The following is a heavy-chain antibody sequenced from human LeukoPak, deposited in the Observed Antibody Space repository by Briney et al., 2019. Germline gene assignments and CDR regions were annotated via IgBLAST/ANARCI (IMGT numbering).Heavy chain of an antibody. CDR1: GVSISSGGYY. CDR3: ARGEVSGYSSGWYPFDY. J-gene: IGHJ4*02. CDR2: IYYSGST. Sequence: SETLSLTCTVSGVSISSGGYYWSWIRQHPGKGLEWIGYIYYSGSTYYNPSLKSRVTISVDTSKNQFSLKLSSVTAADTAVYYCARGEVSGYSSGWYPFDYWGQGTLVTVSS. V-gene: IGHV4-31*03. D-gene: IGHD6-19*01.